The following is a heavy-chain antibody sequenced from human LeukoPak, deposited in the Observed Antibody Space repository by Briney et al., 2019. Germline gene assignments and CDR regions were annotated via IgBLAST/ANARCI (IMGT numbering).Heavy chain of an antibody. CDR1: GGSISSSSYY. CDR2: IYYSGST. J-gene: IGHJ3*02. D-gene: IGHD3-9*01. V-gene: IGHV4-39*07. CDR3: ARGADVLRYFDWFKAFDI. Sequence: PSETLSLTCTVSGGSISSSSYYWGWIRQPPGKGLEWIGSIYYSGSTYYNPSLKSRVTISVDTSKNQFSLKLSSVTAADTAVYYCARGADVLRYFDWFKAFDIWGQGTMVTVSS.